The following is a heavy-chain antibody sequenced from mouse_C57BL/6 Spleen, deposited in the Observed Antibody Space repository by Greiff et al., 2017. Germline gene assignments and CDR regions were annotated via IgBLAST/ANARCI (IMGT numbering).Heavy chain of an antibody. CDR1: GYSITSGYY. V-gene: IGHV3-6*01. D-gene: IGHD2-5*01. Sequence: EVQVVESGPGLVKPSPSLSLTCSVTGYSITSGYYWNWIRQFPGNKLEWMGYISYDGSNNYNPSLKNRISITRDTSKNQFFLKLNSVTTEDTATYYCAREAPIVTSYYFDYWGQGTTLTVSS. J-gene: IGHJ2*01. CDR2: ISYDGSN. CDR3: AREAPIVTSYYFDY.